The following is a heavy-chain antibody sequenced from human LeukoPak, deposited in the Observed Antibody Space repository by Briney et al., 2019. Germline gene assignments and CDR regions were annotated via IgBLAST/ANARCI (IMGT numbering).Heavy chain of an antibody. J-gene: IGHJ6*03. CDR1: GYTFTGYY. D-gene: IGHD3-3*01. Sequence: ASVTVSCKASGYTFTGYYMHWVRQAPGQGLEWMGWINPNSGGTNYAQKFQGRVTMTRDTSISTAYMELSRLRSDDTAVYYCARDDHYDFWSGYYSDDYYYYYMDVWGKGTTVTVSS. V-gene: IGHV1-2*02. CDR2: INPNSGGT. CDR3: ARDDHYDFWSGYYSDDYYYYYMDV.